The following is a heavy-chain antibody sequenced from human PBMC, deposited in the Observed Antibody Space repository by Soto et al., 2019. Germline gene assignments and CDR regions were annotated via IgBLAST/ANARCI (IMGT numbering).Heavy chain of an antibody. CDR1: GFTFSSYA. J-gene: IGHJ3*02. CDR3: AKGGIVVVPAAIFSARAFDI. Sequence: GGSLRLSCAASGFTFSSYAMSWVRQAPGKGLEWVSAISGSGGSTYYADSVKGWFTISRDNSKNTLYLQMNSLRAEDTAVYYCAKGGIVVVPAAIFSARAFDIWGQGTMVTVSS. V-gene: IGHV3-23*01. CDR2: ISGSGGST. D-gene: IGHD2-2*01.